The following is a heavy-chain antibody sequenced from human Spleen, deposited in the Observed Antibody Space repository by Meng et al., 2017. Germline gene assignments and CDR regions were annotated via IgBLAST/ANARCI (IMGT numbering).Heavy chain of an antibody. CDR3: ARSLVIRYFDWLFPKGGVDAFDI. D-gene: IGHD3-9*01. J-gene: IGHJ3*02. CDR1: GGSFSDYY. Sequence: SETLSLTCVVYGGSFSDYYWNWIRQSPGKGLEWIGEINHSGSTKYNPSLRSRVTISVDTSKNQFSLKLSSVTAADTAVYYCARSLVIRYFDWLFPKGGVDAFDIWGQGTMVTVSS. V-gene: IGHV4-34*01. CDR2: INHSGST.